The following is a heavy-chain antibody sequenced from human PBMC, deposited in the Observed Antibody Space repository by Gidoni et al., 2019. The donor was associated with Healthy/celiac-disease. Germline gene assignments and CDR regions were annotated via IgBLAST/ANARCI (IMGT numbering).Heavy chain of an antibody. D-gene: IGHD3-22*01. J-gene: IGHJ4*02. V-gene: IGHV4-38-2*01. CDR1: GYSITSGYY. CDR2: ISHSGST. CDR3: ARVRGYYYDSSGYYYDY. Sequence: QVQLHESGSGLVKPSETLSLTCAVPGYSITSGYYWGWIRPPPGKGLEWIGSISHSGSTYYNPSLKSRVTISVDTSKNQFALKLSSVTAADTAVYYCARVRGYYYDSSGYYYDYWGQGTLVTVSS.